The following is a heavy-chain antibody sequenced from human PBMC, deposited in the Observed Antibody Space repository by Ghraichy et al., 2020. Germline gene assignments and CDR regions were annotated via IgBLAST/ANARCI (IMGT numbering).Heavy chain of an antibody. D-gene: IGHD6-13*01. V-gene: IGHV3-11*01. Sequence: GESLNISCAASGFTFSNYYMSWVHQAPGKGLEWLSYISPGGSAIFYADSVNGRFTVSRDNAKNSLYLQMNSLRAEDTAVYYCARDRAAAGYNWLDPWGQGTLVTVSS. CDR1: GFTFSNYY. CDR3: ARDRAAAGYNWLDP. CDR2: ISPGGSAI. J-gene: IGHJ5*02.